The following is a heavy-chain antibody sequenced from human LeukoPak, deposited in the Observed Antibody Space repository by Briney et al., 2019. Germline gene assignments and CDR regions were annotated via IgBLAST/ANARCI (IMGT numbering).Heavy chain of an antibody. V-gene: IGHV4-4*07. CDR3: ARSRPASGSIDY. CDR1: GASISSYY. D-gene: IGHD1-1*01. CDR2: IYTSGGT. J-gene: IGHJ4*02. Sequence: SETLSLTCTVSGASISSYYWSWIRQPAGKGLEWIGRIYTSGGTNYNPSLKSRVTMSVDTSKNQFSLRLYSVTAADTAVYYCARSRPASGSIDYWGQGTLLTVSS.